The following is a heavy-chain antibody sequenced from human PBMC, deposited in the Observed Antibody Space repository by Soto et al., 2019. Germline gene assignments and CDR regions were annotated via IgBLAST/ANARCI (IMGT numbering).Heavy chain of an antibody. V-gene: IGHV2-5*02. D-gene: IGHD3-10*01. J-gene: IGHJ4*02. Sequence: QITLKESGPTLVKPTQTLTLTCTFSGFSLSGSGVGVGWIRQPPGKALEWLALIYWDDDKRYSPSLKSRLTITKDPSNKQLVLTMTNMDPVDTATYYCAHRILLWFGEPFDYWGQGTLVTVSS. CDR2: IYWDDDK. CDR1: GFSLSGSGVG. CDR3: AHRILLWFGEPFDY.